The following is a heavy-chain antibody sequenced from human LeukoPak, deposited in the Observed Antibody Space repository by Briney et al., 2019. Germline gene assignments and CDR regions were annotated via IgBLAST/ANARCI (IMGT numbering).Heavy chain of an antibody. CDR3: AKDRVCSGGSCYFDY. D-gene: IGHD2-15*01. J-gene: IGHJ4*02. CDR1: GFTFSTNA. Sequence: PGGSLRLSCAASGFTFSTNAMSWVRQAPGKGLEWVSGISGSDDNTFYADSVKGRFTISRDNSKNTLYLQMNSLRAEDTAVYYCAKDRVCSGGSCYFDYWGQGTLVSVSS. V-gene: IGHV3-23*01. CDR2: ISGSDDNT.